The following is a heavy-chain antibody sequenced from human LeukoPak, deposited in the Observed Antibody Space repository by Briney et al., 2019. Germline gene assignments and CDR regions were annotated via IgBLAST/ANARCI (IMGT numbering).Heavy chain of an antibody. J-gene: IGHJ4*02. CDR2: IFPGDSAT. CDR3: ASRIVGTMIEVW. D-gene: IGHD3-22*01. V-gene: IGHV5-51*01. Sequence: RGAPRKISCKGPGSRFTSYWSGWVRQLPGKGLEWMGIIFPGDSATRYRPSFQGQVTLSADKSISTAYLQWSSLKASVTAMYYCASRIVGTMIEVWWGEGTLVTVSS. CDR1: GSRFTSYW.